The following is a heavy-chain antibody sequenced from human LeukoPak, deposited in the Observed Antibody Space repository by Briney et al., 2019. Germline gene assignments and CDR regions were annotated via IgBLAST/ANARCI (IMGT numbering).Heavy chain of an antibody. J-gene: IGHJ4*02. D-gene: IGHD3-3*01. Sequence: GGSLRLSCAASGFTFRSYAMSWVRQAPGKGLEWVSAISGSGGSTDYADSVKGRITISRDNSKNTLYLQMNSLRAEDTAVYYCAKPNALRFLEWLPDYWGREPWSPSPQ. CDR1: GFTFRSYA. CDR3: AKPNALRFLEWLPDY. CDR2: ISGSGGST. V-gene: IGHV3-23*01.